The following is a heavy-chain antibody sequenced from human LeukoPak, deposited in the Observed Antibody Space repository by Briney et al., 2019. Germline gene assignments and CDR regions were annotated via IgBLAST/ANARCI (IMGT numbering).Heavy chain of an antibody. CDR2: INHSGVT. Sequence: PSETLSLTCAVYGGSFSGYYWSWIRQPPGKGLEWIGEINHSGVTNYNPSLKSRVTISVDTSKKQFSLKLSSVAAADTAVYYCARGRGITMIRGVRPPRGWFDPWGQGTLVTVSS. J-gene: IGHJ5*02. V-gene: IGHV4-34*01. CDR1: GGSFSGYY. CDR3: ARGRGITMIRGVRPPRGWFDP. D-gene: IGHD3-10*01.